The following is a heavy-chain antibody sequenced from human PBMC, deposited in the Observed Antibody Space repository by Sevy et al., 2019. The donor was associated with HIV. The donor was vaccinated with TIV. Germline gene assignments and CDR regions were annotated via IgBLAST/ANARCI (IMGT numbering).Heavy chain of an antibody. CDR3: ASQFDY. J-gene: IGHJ4*02. Sequence: GGSLRLSCAVSGFNFSNYSMDWVRQAPGKGLEWVSSISSSGSYIYYSDSLKGRITISRENAMNSVYLQMNSLRAEDTAVYYCASQFDYWGQGTLVTVSS. V-gene: IGHV3-21*01. CDR2: ISSSGSYI. CDR1: GFNFSNYS.